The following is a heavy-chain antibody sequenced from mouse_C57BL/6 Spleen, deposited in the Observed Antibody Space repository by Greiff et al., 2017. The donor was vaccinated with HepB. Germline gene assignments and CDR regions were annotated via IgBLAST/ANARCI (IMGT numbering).Heavy chain of an antibody. CDR1: GYTFTSYW. J-gene: IGHJ3*01. CDR3: ARSYYDYDDAY. V-gene: IGHV1-64*01. D-gene: IGHD2-4*01. Sequence: QVQLQQPGAELVKPGASVKLSCKASGYTFTSYWMHWVKQRPGQGLEWIGMIHPNSGSTNYHEKFKSKATLTVDKSSSTAYMQLSSLTSEDSAVYYCARSYYDYDDAYWGQGTLVTVSA. CDR2: IHPNSGST.